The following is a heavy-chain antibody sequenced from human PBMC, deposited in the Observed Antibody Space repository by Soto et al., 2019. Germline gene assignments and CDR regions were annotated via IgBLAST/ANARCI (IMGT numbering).Heavy chain of an antibody. Sequence: SETLSLTCAVYGGSFSCYYWSWIRQPPGKGLEWIGEINHSGSTNYNPSLKSRVTIPVDTSKNQFSLKLSSVTAADTAVYYCARGGSEQLVLYSYYGMDVWGQGTTVTVSS. D-gene: IGHD6-6*01. CDR1: GGSFSCYY. J-gene: IGHJ6*02. CDR2: INHSGST. V-gene: IGHV4-34*01. CDR3: ARGGSEQLVLYSYYGMDV.